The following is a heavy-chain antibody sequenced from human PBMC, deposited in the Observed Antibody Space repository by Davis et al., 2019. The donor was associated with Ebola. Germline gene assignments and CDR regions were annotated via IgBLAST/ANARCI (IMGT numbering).Heavy chain of an antibody. CDR2: INQDG. Sequence: PGGSLRLSCVASGFTFTRYSMTWVRLAPGKGLEWVANINQDGKVDSAEGRFTISRDNAYNSIYLQMNSLRADDTAVYYCARDIPFSSYDYWGQGTLVTVSS. J-gene: IGHJ4*02. CDR1: GFTFTRYS. V-gene: IGHV3-7*01. CDR3: ARDIPFSSYDY. D-gene: IGHD4-11*01.